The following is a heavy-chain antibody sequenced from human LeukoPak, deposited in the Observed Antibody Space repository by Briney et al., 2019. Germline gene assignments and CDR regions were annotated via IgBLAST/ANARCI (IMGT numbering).Heavy chain of an antibody. CDR3: TKRVKYGGTWDHFAD. V-gene: IGHV3-23*01. CDR2: VNADGGNT. J-gene: IGHJ4*02. Sequence: GGSLRLSCAASGFTFSSYAMSWVRQAPGKGLEWVSTVNADGGNTCYADSVKGRFTISRDNSKSTLILQMNSLRVEDTALYYCTKRVKYGGTWDHFADWGQGTLVTVSS. D-gene: IGHD1-26*01. CDR1: GFTFSSYA.